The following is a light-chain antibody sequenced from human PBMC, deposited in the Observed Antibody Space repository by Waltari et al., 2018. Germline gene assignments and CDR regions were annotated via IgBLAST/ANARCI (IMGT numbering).Light chain of an antibody. V-gene: IGLV2-11*01. J-gene: IGLJ3*02. CDR2: DVS. Sequence: WYQLHPGKAPKLMIYDVSKRPSGVPDRFSGSKSGNTASLTISWLQAGDEADYYCCSYAGSYTWVFGGGTKMTVL. CDR3: CSYAGSYTWV.